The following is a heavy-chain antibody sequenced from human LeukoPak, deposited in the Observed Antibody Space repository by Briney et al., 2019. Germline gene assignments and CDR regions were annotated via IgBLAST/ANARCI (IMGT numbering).Heavy chain of an antibody. V-gene: IGHV4-34*01. CDR3: ARAYCSGGSCHALYYYYYGMDV. CDR1: GGSISSYY. Sequence: SETLSLTCTVSGGSISSYYWSWIRQPPGKGLEWIGEINHSGSTNYNPSLKSRVTISVDTSKNQFSLKLSSVTAADTAVYYCARAYCSGGSCHALYYYYYGMDVWGQGTTVTVSS. CDR2: INHSGST. D-gene: IGHD2-15*01. J-gene: IGHJ6*02.